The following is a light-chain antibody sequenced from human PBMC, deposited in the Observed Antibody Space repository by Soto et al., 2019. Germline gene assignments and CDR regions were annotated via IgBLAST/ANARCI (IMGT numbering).Light chain of an antibody. CDR2: EVS. CDR3: SSYTITNTLV. J-gene: IGLJ3*02. V-gene: IGLV2-14*01. CDR1: SSDVGGYNY. Sequence: QSALTQPASVSGSPGQSITISCTGTSSDVGGYNYVSWYQQYPGKAPKIMIYEVSNRPSGVSNRFSGSKYGNTASLTISGLQSEDEADYYCSSYTITNTLVFGGGTKLTVL.